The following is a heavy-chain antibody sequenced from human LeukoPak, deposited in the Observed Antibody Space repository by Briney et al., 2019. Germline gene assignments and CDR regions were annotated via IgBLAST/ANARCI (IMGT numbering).Heavy chain of an antibody. Sequence: GESLKISCKGSGYSFTSYWIGWVRQMPGKGLEWMGIIYPGDSDTRYSPSFQGQVTISADKSISTAYLQWSSLKASDAAMYYCARQELRWEHALRGAQFDYWGQGTLVTVSS. D-gene: IGHD3-16*01. CDR3: ARQELRWEHALRGAQFDY. CDR2: IYPGDSDT. CDR1: GYSFTSYW. J-gene: IGHJ4*02. V-gene: IGHV5-51*01.